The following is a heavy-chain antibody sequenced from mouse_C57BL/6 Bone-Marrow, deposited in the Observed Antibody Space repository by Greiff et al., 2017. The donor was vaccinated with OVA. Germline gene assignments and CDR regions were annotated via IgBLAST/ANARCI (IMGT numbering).Heavy chain of an antibody. Sequence: EVKVEESGGGLVKPGGSLKLSCAASGFTFSSYTMSWVRQTPEKRLEWVATISGGGGNTYYPDSVKGRFTISRDNAKNTLYLQMSSLRSEDTAVYYCARQGWAAYYAMDYWGQGTSVTVSS. CDR3: ARQGWAAYYAMDY. V-gene: IGHV5-9*04. J-gene: IGHJ4*01. CDR1: GFTFSSYT. CDR2: ISGGGGNT. D-gene: IGHD3-3*01.